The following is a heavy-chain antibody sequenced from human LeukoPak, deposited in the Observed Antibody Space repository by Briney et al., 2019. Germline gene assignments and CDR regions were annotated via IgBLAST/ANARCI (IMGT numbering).Heavy chain of an antibody. CDR2: INHSGST. D-gene: IGHD2-15*01. J-gene: IGHJ5*02. CDR3: ARGSSGGRCDARVHAGWFDP. CDR1: GGSFSGYY. V-gene: IGHV4-34*01. Sequence: SETLSLTCAVYGGSFSGYYWSWIRQPPGKGLEWIGEINHSGSTNYNPSLKSRVTISVDTSKNQFSLKLSSVTAADTAGYYCARGSSGGRCDARVHAGWFDPWGKGTLVTVSS.